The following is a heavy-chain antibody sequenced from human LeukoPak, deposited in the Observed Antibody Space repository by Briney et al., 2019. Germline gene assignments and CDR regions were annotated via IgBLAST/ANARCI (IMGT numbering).Heavy chain of an antibody. CDR2: ISYDGSNK. Sequence: PGGSLRLSCAASGFTFSSYGMHWVRQAPGKGLEWVAVISYDGSNKYYADSVKGRFTISRDNSKNTLYLQMNSLRAEDTAVYYCERAYSSSWYRGDYWGQGTLVTVSS. V-gene: IGHV3-30*03. CDR3: ERAYSSSWYRGDY. J-gene: IGHJ4*02. D-gene: IGHD6-13*01. CDR1: GFTFSSYG.